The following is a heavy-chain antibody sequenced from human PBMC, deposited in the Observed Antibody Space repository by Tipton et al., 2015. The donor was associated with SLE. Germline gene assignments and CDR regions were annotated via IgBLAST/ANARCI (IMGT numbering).Heavy chain of an antibody. Sequence: TLSLTCSVSGGSISSNYWIWIRQPPGKGLEWIGYISDGGGTNHNPSLKSRVTISVDPAKNQFSLKLTSVTAADTAVYYCAGDYYDSSAVDYWGQGTLVTVAS. CDR3: AGDYYDSSAVDY. D-gene: IGHD3-22*01. J-gene: IGHJ4*02. CDR2: ISDGGGT. CDR1: GGSISSNY. V-gene: IGHV4-59*12.